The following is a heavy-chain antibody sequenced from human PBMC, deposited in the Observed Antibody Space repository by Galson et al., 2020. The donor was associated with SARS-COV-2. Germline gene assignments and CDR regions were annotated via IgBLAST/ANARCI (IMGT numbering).Heavy chain of an antibody. CDR2: IYSDGST. Sequence: GGSLRLSCAASGFTVSANYMSWVRQAPGKGLEWVSVIYSDGSTSYADSVKGRITISRDTSKNTLYLQMNSLRAEDSAVYYCARDRGGGYGLDVWGQGTTVTVSS. J-gene: IGHJ6*02. D-gene: IGHD3-16*01. CDR1: GFTVSANY. V-gene: IGHV3-53*01. CDR3: ARDRGGGYGLDV.